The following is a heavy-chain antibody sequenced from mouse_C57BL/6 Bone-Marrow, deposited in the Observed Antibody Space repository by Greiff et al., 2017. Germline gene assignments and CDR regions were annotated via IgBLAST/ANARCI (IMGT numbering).Heavy chain of an antibody. Sequence: VQLQQPGAELVMPGASVKLSCKASGYTFTSYWMHWVKQRPGQGLEWIGEIDPSDSYTNYNQKFKGKSTLTEDKSSSTAYMQLSSLTSEDSAVYYCARSWFAYWGQGTLVTVSA. CDR3: ARSWFAY. J-gene: IGHJ3*01. V-gene: IGHV1-69*01. CDR1: GYTFTSYW. CDR2: IDPSDSYT.